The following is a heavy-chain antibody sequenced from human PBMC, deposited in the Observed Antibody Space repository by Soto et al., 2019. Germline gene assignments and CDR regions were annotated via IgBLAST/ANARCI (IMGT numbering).Heavy chain of an antibody. V-gene: IGHV3-74*01. Sequence: GGSLRLSCAASGLIFSNYKMHWVRQAPGKGLVWVSRIKTDGSIKDYADSVKGRFTISRDNSKNTLYLQMNSLRAEDTAVYYCAKNGGSSSGWFDPWGQGTLVTVSS. CDR1: GLIFSNYK. CDR3: AKNGGSSSGWFDP. J-gene: IGHJ5*02. D-gene: IGHD6-6*01. CDR2: IKTDGSIK.